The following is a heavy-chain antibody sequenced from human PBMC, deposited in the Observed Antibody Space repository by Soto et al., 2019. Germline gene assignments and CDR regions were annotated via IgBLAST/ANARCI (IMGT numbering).Heavy chain of an antibody. Sequence: EVQLVESGGGLLQPGGSLRLSCAASGFTFRSYEMNWVRQAPGKGLEWVSYISSSGNTIYYADSVKGRFTISRDNAKNALYLQMTSLRAEDTAVYFCSRGLSSSWTDYYYYGMDVWGQGTTVTGSS. CDR2: ISSSGNTI. D-gene: IGHD6-13*01. V-gene: IGHV3-48*03. CDR1: GFTFRSYE. J-gene: IGHJ6*02. CDR3: SRGLSSSWTDYYYYGMDV.